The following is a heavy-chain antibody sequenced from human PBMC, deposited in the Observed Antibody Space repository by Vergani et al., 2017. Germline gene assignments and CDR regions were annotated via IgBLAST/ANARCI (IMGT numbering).Heavy chain of an antibody. CDR1: GFTFSAYW. Sequence: EVQLVESGGGLVQPGGSLRLSCAASGFTFSAYWMTWVRQAPGKGLEWVANIKEDGSGRYYVDSVKGRFNISRDNAKNSLYLQMNNLRAEDTDVYYCTRLYFRFDSESLHYWGQGTLVTVSS. D-gene: IGHD3-10*01. J-gene: IGHJ4*02. CDR3: TRLYFRFDSESLHY. CDR2: IKEDGSGR. V-gene: IGHV3-7*01.